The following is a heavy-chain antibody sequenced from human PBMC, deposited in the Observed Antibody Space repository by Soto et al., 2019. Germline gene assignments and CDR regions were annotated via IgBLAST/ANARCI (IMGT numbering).Heavy chain of an antibody. CDR1: GFTFNTYT. D-gene: IGHD3-9*01. Sequence: GGSLRLSCAASGFTFNTYTMNWVRQAPGKGLEWVSGIYGDGSGTHYADSVKGRFTISRDKSKNMLYLQMNSLRSEDTSVYFCAIDRHPDGIWTVDFRGQGTLVTVSS. J-gene: IGHJ4*02. CDR2: IYGDGSGT. V-gene: IGHV3-23*01. CDR3: AIDRHPDGIWTVDF.